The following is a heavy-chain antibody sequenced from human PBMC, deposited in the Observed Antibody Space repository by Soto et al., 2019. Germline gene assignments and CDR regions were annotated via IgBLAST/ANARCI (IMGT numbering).Heavy chain of an antibody. Sequence: GGSLRLSCAASGFTFSSYAMSWVRQAPGKGLEWVSAISGSGGSTYYADSVKGRFTISRDNSKNTLYLQMNSLRAEDTAVYYCAKVGGPGIAAAGTLIDYWGQGTLVTVSS. CDR1: GFTFSSYA. D-gene: IGHD6-13*01. CDR3: AKVGGPGIAAAGTLIDY. J-gene: IGHJ4*02. CDR2: ISGSGGST. V-gene: IGHV3-23*01.